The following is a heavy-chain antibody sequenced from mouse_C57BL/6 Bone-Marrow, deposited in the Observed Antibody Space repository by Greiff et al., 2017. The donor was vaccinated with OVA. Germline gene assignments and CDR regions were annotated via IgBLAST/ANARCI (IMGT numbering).Heavy chain of an antibody. D-gene: IGHD6-5*01. V-gene: IGHV1-5*01. CDR1: GYTFPSYW. CDR3: TSSYYVDY. Sequence: VQLQQSGAVLARPGASVKMSCKTSGYTFPSYWMHWVKQRPGQGLEWIGDLYPGNSDTRYNQKFKGKAKLTAVTSASTAYTELSSLTNQDSAVYYCTSSYYVDYWRQGTTLTVSS. CDR2: LYPGNSDT. J-gene: IGHJ2*01.